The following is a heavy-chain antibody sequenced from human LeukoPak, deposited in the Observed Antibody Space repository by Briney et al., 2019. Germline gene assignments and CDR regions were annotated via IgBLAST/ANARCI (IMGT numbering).Heavy chain of an antibody. V-gene: IGHV1-18*01. CDR1: GYTFTSYG. CDR2: ISAYNGNT. CDR3: ARQRTRGKEGYYMDV. D-gene: IGHD4-23*01. Sequence: ASVKVSCKASGYTFTSYGISWVRQAPGQGLEWMGWISAYNGNTNYAQKLQGRVTMTTDTSTSTAYMELRSLRSDDTAVYYCARQRTRGKEGYYMDVWGKGTTVTVSS. J-gene: IGHJ6*03.